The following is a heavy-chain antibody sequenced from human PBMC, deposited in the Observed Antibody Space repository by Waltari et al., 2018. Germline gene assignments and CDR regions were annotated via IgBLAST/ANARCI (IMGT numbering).Heavy chain of an antibody. CDR3: ARVAYYYYYMDV. CDR1: GGSISSYY. Sequence: QVQLQESGPGLVKPSETLSLTCTVSGGSISSYYWSWIRQPPGKGLEWIGYIYTSGSTNYNHSLKSRVTISVDTAKNQFSRKLSSVTAADTAVYYCARVAYYYYYMDVWGKGTTVTVSS. CDR2: IYTSGST. D-gene: IGHD2-15*01. J-gene: IGHJ6*03. V-gene: IGHV4-4*09.